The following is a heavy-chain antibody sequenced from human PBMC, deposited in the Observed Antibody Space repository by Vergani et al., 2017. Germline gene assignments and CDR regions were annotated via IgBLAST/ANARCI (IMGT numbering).Heavy chain of an antibody. CDR3: ASGKDYSXSTSHFRGRYFDV. Sequence: QMQLQESGPGLVKASETLTLTCTVSGDSIISRSYYWGWIRQPPGKGLEWIGSIYNSGNGDSSSSLKSRVTISADTSKNQFSLRLTSVTAADTAVYYCASGKDYSXSTSHFRGRYFDVWGRGTLVTVPS. D-gene: IGHD1-26*01. J-gene: IGHJ2*01. CDR2: IYNSGNG. CDR1: GDSIISRSYY. V-gene: IGHV4-39*01.